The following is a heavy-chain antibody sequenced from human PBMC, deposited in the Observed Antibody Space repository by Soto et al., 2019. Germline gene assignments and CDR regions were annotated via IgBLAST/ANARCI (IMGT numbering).Heavy chain of an antibody. Sequence: QVQVVQSGVEVRRPGSSVKVSCKASGDTFKNCVISWVRQAPGQGLEWMGGIIPLFGTTDFAQGFQGRLTITTEESTTTAYMELSRLRSEDTGPYYCAAELGLGKLSGVWGQGTTVIVCS. CDR2: IIPLFGTT. J-gene: IGHJ6*02. CDR1: GDTFKNCV. V-gene: IGHV1-69*01. CDR3: AAELGLGKLSGV. D-gene: IGHD7-27*01.